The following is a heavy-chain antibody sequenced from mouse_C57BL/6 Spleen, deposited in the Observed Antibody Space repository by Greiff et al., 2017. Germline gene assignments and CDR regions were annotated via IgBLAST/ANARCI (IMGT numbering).Heavy chain of an antibody. CDR2: IRNKANGYTT. CDR3: ASYWDVVYFDY. D-gene: IGHD4-1*01. J-gene: IGHJ2*01. Sequence: EVKLMESGGGLVQPGGSLSLSCAASGFTFPDYYMSWVRQPPGKALEWLGFIRNKANGYTTEYSASVKGRFTISRDNSQSILYLQMNALRAEDSATYYCASYWDVVYFDYWGQGTTLTVSS. V-gene: IGHV7-3*01. CDR1: GFTFPDYY.